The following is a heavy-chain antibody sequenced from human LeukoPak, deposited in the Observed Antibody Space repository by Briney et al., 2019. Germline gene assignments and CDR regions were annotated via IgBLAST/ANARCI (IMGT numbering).Heavy chain of an antibody. D-gene: IGHD6-6*01. CDR3: ARWGMLEYTSSAGQFDS. CDR1: GYTFTSYD. Sequence: ASVKVSCKASGYTFTSYDINWVRQATGQGLEWMGWMNPNSGNTGYAQKFQGRVTMTRNTSISTAYMELNSLRAEDTAVYYCARWGMLEYTSSAGQFDSWGQGTLVTVSS. CDR2: MNPNSGNT. J-gene: IGHJ4*02. V-gene: IGHV1-8*01.